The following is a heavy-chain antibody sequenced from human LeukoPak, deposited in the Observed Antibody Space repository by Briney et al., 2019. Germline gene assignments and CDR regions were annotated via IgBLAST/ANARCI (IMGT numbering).Heavy chain of an antibody. CDR2: INHSGST. D-gene: IGHD3-10*01. V-gene: IGHV4-34*01. CDR1: GGSISSGDYY. J-gene: IGHJ4*02. Sequence: PSETLSLTCAVSGGSISSGDYYWSWIRQPPGKRLEWIGEINHSGSTNYNPSLKSRVTISVDTSKNQFSLKLSSVTAADTAVYYCARGSMVRGYNYWGQGTLVTVSS. CDR3: ARGSMVRGYNY.